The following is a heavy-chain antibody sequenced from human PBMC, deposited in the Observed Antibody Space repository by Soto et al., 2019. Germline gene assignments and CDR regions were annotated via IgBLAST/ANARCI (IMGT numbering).Heavy chain of an antibody. Sequence: QLQLQESGSALVTPSQTLSLTCAVSGVSIHNADYSWSWIRQPPGRGLEWIGYIYQSGSTTYNPSLKSRLTISLDRSKNEVSLKLTSVTAADTAVYYCTSDYTLRSYRFDYWGRGILVTVSS. V-gene: IGHV4-30-2*01. J-gene: IGHJ4*02. D-gene: IGHD3-10*01. CDR3: TSDYTLRSYRFDY. CDR1: GVSIHNADYS. CDR2: IYQSGST.